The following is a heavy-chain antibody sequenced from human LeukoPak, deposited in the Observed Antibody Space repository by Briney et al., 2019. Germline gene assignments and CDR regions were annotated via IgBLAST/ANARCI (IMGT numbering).Heavy chain of an antibody. CDR3: ARDVEELVT. J-gene: IGHJ5*02. CDR1: GGSISSGSYY. Sequence: PSQTLSLTCTVSGGSISSGSYYWSWIRQPAGTGLEWIGRIYTSGSTNYNPSLKSRVTISVDSSKNQFSLKLSSVTAADTAVYYCARDVEELVTWGQGTLVTVSS. CDR2: IYTSGST. V-gene: IGHV4-61*02. D-gene: IGHD1/OR15-1a*01.